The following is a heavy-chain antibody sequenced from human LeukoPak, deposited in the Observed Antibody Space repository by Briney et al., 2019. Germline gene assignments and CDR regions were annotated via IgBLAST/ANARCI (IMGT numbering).Heavy chain of an antibody. Sequence: SETLSLTCTVSGGSISSYYWSWIRQPPGKGLEWIGYIYYSGSTNYNPSLKSRVTISVDTSKNQFSLKLSSVTAADTAVYYCARGVIVGATTPLGYWGQGTLVTVSS. CDR2: IYYSGST. CDR1: GGSISSYY. J-gene: IGHJ4*02. D-gene: IGHD1-26*01. V-gene: IGHV4-59*12. CDR3: ARGVIVGATTPLGY.